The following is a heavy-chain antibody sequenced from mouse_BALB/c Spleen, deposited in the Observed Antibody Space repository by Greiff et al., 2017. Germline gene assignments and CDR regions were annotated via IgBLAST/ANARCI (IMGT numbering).Heavy chain of an antibody. CDR2: IRNKANGYTT. D-gene: IGHD1-1*01. CDR1: GFTFTDYY. Sequence: EVKLMESGGGLVQPGGSLRLSCATSGFTFTDYYMSWVRQPPGKALEWLGFIRNKANGYTTEYSASVKGRFTISRDNSQSILYLQMNTLRAEDSATYYCARHAYGSSYNAMDDWGQGTSGTVSA. CDR3: ARHAYGSSYNAMDD. V-gene: IGHV7-3*02. J-gene: IGHJ4*01.